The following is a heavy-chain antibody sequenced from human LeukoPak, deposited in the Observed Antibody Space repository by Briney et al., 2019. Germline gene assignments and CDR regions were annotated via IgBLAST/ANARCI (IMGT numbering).Heavy chain of an antibody. Sequence: GSLRLSCAASGFSLSNYEMNWVRQAPGKGLEWVSSISSSSTYIYYADSVKGRFTISRDNAKNSLYLQMNSLRAEDTAVYYCARGDSSGYYYGHYWGQGTLVTVSS. D-gene: IGHD3-22*01. J-gene: IGHJ4*02. V-gene: IGHV3-21*01. CDR2: ISSSSTYI. CDR1: GFSLSNYE. CDR3: ARGDSSGYYYGHY.